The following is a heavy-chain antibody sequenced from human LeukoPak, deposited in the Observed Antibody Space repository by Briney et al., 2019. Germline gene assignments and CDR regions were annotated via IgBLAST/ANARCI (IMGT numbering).Heavy chain of an antibody. CDR2: INPSGGST. J-gene: IGHJ4*02. D-gene: IGHD3-3*02. V-gene: IGHV1-46*01. CDR3: ARAPIFGVVTTFDY. Sequence: ASVKVSCKASGYTFTSYYMHWVRQAPGQGLEWMGIINPSGGSTSYAQKFQGRVTITRDTSASTAYMELSSLRSEDTAVYYCARAPIFGVVTTFDYWGQGTLVTVSS. CDR1: GYTFTSYY.